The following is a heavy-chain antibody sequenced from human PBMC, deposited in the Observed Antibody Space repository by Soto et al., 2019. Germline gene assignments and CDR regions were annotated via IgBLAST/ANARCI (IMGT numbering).Heavy chain of an antibody. CDR2: IYRGGST. CDR3: ERDLPGTGGLHCGP. CDR1: GLAVSRNY. Sequence: LGLSCAASGLAVSRNYMNWGRQAPGKGLEGVSVIYRGGSTYYSDSVKGRFTISRDKSKNTLYLRMNSLRAEGTAGHYCERDLPGTGGLHCGPWGQVTLVTAAS. V-gene: IGHV3-53*01. D-gene: IGHD2-15*01. J-gene: IGHJ5*02.